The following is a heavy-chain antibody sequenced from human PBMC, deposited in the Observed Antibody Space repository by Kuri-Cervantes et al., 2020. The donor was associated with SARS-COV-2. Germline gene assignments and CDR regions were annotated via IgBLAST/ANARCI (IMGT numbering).Heavy chain of an antibody. CDR1: GFTFSSYW. CDR2: IKQDGSEK. Sequence: GGSLRLSCAASGFTFSSYWMSWVRQAPGKGLEWVANIKQDGSEKYYVDSVKGRFTISRDNAKSSLYLQMNSLRAEDTAVYYCAREEWLHIHDAFDIWGRGTMVTVSS. D-gene: IGHD5-24*01. CDR3: AREEWLHIHDAFDI. J-gene: IGHJ3*02. V-gene: IGHV3-7*04.